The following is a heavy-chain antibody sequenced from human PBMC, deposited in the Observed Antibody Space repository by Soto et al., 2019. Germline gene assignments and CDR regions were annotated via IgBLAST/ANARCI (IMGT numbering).Heavy chain of an antibody. CDR2: IYTSGDT. Sequence: EVHLVESGGGWIQPGGSLRLSCVVSGFPVSSNYVSWVRQAPGKGLEWVSVIYTSGDTSVADSVKGRFTISRDKSKNTLYLQMNSLRVEDTAVYYCAREQNYYYDTTGFYMGLIDSWGQGTLVTVSS. D-gene: IGHD3-22*01. CDR3: AREQNYYYDTTGFYMGLIDS. V-gene: IGHV3-53*01. J-gene: IGHJ4*02. CDR1: GFPVSSNY.